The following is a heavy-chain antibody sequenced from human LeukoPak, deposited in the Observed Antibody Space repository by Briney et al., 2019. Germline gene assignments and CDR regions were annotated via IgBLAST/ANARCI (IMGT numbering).Heavy chain of an antibody. V-gene: IGHV3-48*02. CDR1: GFTFSDYS. CDR2: ISSSSTTI. D-gene: IGHD2-21*01. Sequence: TGGSLRLSCAASGFTFSDYSMNWVRQAPGKGLEWVSYISSSSTTIFYADSVKGRFTISRDNAKNSLFLQMNGLRDEDTALYYRARERVIAAAGDGFDSWGQGTLVTVSS. CDR3: ARERVIAAAGDGFDS. J-gene: IGHJ4*02.